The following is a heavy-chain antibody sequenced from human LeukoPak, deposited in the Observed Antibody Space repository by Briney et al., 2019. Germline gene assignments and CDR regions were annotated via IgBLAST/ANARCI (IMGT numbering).Heavy chain of an antibody. CDR2: IYHSGST. Sequence: SETLSLTCAVSGYSISSGYYWGWLRQPPGKGLEWIGSIYHSGSTYYNPSLKSRVTISVDTSKNQFSLKLSSVTAADTAVYYCASYDFWSGYYRAWGQGTLVTVSS. J-gene: IGHJ5*02. V-gene: IGHV4-38-2*01. CDR3: ASYDFWSGYYRA. D-gene: IGHD3-3*01. CDR1: GYSISSGYY.